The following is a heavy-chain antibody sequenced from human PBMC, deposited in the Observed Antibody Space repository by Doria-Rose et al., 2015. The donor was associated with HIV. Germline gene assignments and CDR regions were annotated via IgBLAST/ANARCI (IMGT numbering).Heavy chain of an antibody. D-gene: IGHD6-13*01. J-gene: IGHJ4*02. CDR2: IFSDDER. Sequence: QITLKESGPVLVKPTETLTLTCTVSGVSLSSPGMGVSWIRQPPGKALEWLANIFSDDERSYKPSLKSRLAISRGTSKRQVVLTMTDMDPVDTATYYCARIKSSRWYHKYYFDFWGQGTLVIVSA. CDR3: ARIKSSRWYHKYYFDF. CDR1: GVSLSSPGMG. V-gene: IGHV2-26*01.